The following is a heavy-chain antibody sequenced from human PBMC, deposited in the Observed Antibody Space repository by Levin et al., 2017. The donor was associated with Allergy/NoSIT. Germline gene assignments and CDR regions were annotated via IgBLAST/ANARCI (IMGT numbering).Heavy chain of an antibody. Sequence: GESLKISCAASGFTFSMYGMHWVRQAPGKGLEWVSFISYDGSNRYYGDSVKGRFTISRDNSKNTLYLQMSTLITEDTALYFCSRDLSHQNPFCSYDMDVWGQGTTVTVSS. J-gene: IGHJ6*02. V-gene: IGHV3-30*03. CDR2: ISYDGSNR. CDR1: GFTFSMYG. CDR3: SRDLSHQNPFCSYDMDV.